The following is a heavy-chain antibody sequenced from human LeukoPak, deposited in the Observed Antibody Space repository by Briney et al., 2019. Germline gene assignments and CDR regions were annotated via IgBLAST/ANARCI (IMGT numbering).Heavy chain of an antibody. J-gene: IGHJ4*02. CDR2: ISFGGST. CDR3: ARHELPGIAICAGFDY. V-gene: IGHV4-39*01. Sequence: SETLSLTCTVSGGSISSTTYFWGWIRQPPGKGLEWIGCISFGGSTYYNPSLKSRVTISIDTSKNQFSLKLTSVTAADTAVYYCARHELPGIAICAGFDYWGQGTLVSVST. D-gene: IGHD6-13*01. CDR1: GGSISSTTYF.